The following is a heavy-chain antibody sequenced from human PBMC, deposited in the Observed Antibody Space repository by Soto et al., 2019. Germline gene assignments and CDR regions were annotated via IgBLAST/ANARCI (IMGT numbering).Heavy chain of an antibody. CDR1: GYTFTSYG. D-gene: IGHD3-9*01. CDR2: ISAYNGNT. V-gene: IGHV1-18*01. J-gene: IGHJ4*02. CDR3: ARPGGKVRYFDWLSAFDY. Sequence: QVQLVQSGAEVKKPGASVKVSCKASGYTFTSYGISWVRQAPGQGLEGMGWISAYNGNTNYAQKLQGRVTMTTDTSTSTAYMELRSLRSDDTAVYYCARPGGKVRYFDWLSAFDYWGQGTLVTVSS.